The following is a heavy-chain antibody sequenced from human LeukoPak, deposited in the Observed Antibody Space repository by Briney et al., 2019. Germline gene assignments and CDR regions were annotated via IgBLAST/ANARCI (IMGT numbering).Heavy chain of an antibody. J-gene: IGHJ6*03. V-gene: IGHV3-11*04. CDR2: ISSSGSTI. D-gene: IGHD2-2*01. Sequence: PGGSLRLSCAASGFTFSDYYMSWIRQAPGKGLEWVSYISSSGSTIYYADSVKGRFTISRDNAKNTLYLQMNSLRAEDTAVYYCARDKYQLLSNYYYMDVWGKGTTVTVSS. CDR1: GFTFSDYY. CDR3: ARDKYQLLSNYYYMDV.